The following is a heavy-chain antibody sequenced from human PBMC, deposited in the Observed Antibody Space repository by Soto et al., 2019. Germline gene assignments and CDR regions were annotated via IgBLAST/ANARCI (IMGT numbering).Heavy chain of an antibody. J-gene: IGHJ4*02. Sequence: QVQLVQSGAEVKKPGSSVKVSCKASGGTFSSYTISWVRQAPGQGLEWMGRIIPILGIANYAQKFQGRVTLTADKSTSTAYMELSSLRSEDTAVYYCARDPHIRGYSYGYNYWGQGTLVTVSS. D-gene: IGHD5-18*01. CDR3: ARDPHIRGYSYGYNY. CDR2: IIPILGIA. V-gene: IGHV1-69*08. CDR1: GGTFSSYT.